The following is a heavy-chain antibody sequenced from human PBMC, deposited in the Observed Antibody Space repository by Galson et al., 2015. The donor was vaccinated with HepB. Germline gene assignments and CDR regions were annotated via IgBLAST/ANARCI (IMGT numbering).Heavy chain of an antibody. Sequence: SLRLSCAASGFTFNNAWMNWVRQAPGKGLEWVSSISSSSSYIYYADSVKGRFTISRDNAKNSLYLQMNSLRAEDTAVYYCARGRTVEMATIMTEIRGNWFDPWGQGTLVTVSS. CDR1: GFTFNNAW. J-gene: IGHJ5*02. V-gene: IGHV3-21*01. CDR2: ISSSSSYI. CDR3: ARGRTVEMATIMTEIRGNWFDP. D-gene: IGHD5-24*01.